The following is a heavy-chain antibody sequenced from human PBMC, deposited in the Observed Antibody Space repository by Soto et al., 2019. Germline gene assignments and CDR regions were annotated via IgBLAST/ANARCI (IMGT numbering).Heavy chain of an antibody. D-gene: IGHD4-4*01. J-gene: IGHJ6*02. CDR3: ARANSMTTPTTHGMDV. CDR2: INHSGST. Sequence: SETLSLTCAVYGGSFSGYYWSWIRQPPGKGLEWIGEINHSGSTNYNPSLKSRVTISVDTSKNQFSLKLSSVTAADTAVYYCARANSMTTPTTHGMDVWGQGTTVTVSS. CDR1: GGSFSGYY. V-gene: IGHV4-34*01.